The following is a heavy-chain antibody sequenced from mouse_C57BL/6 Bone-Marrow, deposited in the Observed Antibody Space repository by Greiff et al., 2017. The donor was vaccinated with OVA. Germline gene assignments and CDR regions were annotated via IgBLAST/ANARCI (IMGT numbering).Heavy chain of an antibody. D-gene: IGHD2-12*01. V-gene: IGHV1-82*01. J-gene: IGHJ2*01. CDR1: GYAFSSSW. Sequence: QVQLKESGPELVKPGASVKISCKASGYAFSSSWMNWVKQRPGKGLEWIGRIYPGDGDTNYNGKFKGKATLTADKSSSTAYMQLSSLTSEDSAVYFCARRIRWDYWGQGTTLTVSS. CDR2: IYPGDGDT. CDR3: ARRIRWDY.